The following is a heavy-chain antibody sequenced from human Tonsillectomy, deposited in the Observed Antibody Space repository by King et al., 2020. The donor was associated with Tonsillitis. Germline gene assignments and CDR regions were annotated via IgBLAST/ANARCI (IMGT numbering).Heavy chain of an antibody. Sequence: VQLVESGGGVVQPGGSLRLSCAASGFTFSSYGMHWVRQAPGKGLEWVAFIRYDGSNKYYADSVKGRFTISRDNSKNTLYLQMNSLRAEDTAVYYCAKDKYSGYDSPPTFDYWGQGTLVTVSS. CDR1: GFTFSSYG. J-gene: IGHJ4*02. V-gene: IGHV3-30*02. D-gene: IGHD5-12*01. CDR2: IRYDGSNK. CDR3: AKDKYSGYDSPPTFDY.